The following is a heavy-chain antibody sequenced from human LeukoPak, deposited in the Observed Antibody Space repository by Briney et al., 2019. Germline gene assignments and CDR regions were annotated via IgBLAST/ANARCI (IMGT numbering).Heavy chain of an antibody. Sequence: SQTLSLTCTVSGGSISSGSYYWSWIRQPARKGLEWIGRIYTSGSTNYNPSLKSRVTISVDTSKNQFSLKLSSVAAADTAVYYCAKEGGDGYNLYYFDYWGQGTLVTVSS. CDR3: AKEGGDGYNLYYFDY. CDR2: IYTSGST. J-gene: IGHJ4*02. V-gene: IGHV4-61*02. CDR1: GGSISSGSYY. D-gene: IGHD5-24*01.